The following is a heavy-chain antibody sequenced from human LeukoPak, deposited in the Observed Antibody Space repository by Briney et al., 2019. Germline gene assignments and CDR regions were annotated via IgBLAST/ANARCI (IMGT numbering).Heavy chain of an antibody. Sequence: SETLSLTCTVSGGSISSSSYHWGWIRQPPGKGLEWIGSIYYSGSTYYNPSLKSRVTISVDTSKNQFSLKLSSVTAADTAVYYCARLVRSVVVAATPWGYFDYWGQGTLVTVSS. J-gene: IGHJ4*02. CDR1: GGSISSSSYH. D-gene: IGHD2-15*01. CDR2: IYYSGST. V-gene: IGHV4-39*01. CDR3: ARLVRSVVVAATPWGYFDY.